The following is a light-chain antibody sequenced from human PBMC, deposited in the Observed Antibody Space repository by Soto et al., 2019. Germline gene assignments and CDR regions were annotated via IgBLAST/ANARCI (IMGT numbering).Light chain of an antibody. CDR2: GAS. CDR1: QSVSSSY. CDR3: QQYGSSPELT. V-gene: IGKV3-20*01. Sequence: EIVLTQSPGTLSLSPGERATLSCRASQSVSSSYLAWYQQKPGQAPRLLIYGASSRATGIPDRFSGSGSGTDFTLTISRLEPEDFAVYYCQQYGSSPELTFGQGTKVDIK. J-gene: IGKJ1*01.